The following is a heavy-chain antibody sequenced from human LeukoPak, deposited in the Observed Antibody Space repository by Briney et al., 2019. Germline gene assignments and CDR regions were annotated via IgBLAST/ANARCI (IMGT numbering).Heavy chain of an antibody. D-gene: IGHD6-19*01. J-gene: IGHJ5*02. CDR1: GGSISSSSYY. CDR3: ARVLRGYSSGWYESWFDP. CDR2: IYYSGST. Sequence: PSETLSLTCTVSGGSISSSSYYWGWIRQPPGKGLEWIGSIYYSGSTYYNPSLKSRVTISVDTSKNQFSLKLSSVTAADTAVYFCARVLRGYSSGWYESWFDPWGQGTLVTVSS. V-gene: IGHV4-39*07.